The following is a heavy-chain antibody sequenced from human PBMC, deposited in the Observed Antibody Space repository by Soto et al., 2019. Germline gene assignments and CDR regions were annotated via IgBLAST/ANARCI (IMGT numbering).Heavy chain of an antibody. V-gene: IGHV4-30-2*01. J-gene: IGHJ4*02. D-gene: IGHD3-22*01. CDR1: GGSISSGGYS. CDR3: ARGPIRSSGYPFDY. Sequence: QLQLQESGSGLVKPSQTLSLTCAVSGGSISSGGYSWSWIRQPPGKGLEWIGYIYHSGSTYYNPSLKSRVTNSVDRSKHQCSPKLSSVTAADTAVYYWARGPIRSSGYPFDYWGQGTLVTVSS. CDR2: IYHSGST.